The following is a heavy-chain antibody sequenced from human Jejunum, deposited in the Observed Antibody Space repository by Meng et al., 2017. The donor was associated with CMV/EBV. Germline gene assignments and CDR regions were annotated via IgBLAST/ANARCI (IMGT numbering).Heavy chain of an antibody. Sequence: SWIRQPPGKGLEWVANIKQDGREKNYADSVKGRFSVSRDSSSVYLQMNNLRVEDTAVYYCARGTYDYWSGSKSFWKGYLTHGMDVWGQGTTVTVSS. V-gene: IGHV3-7*01. CDR2: IKQDGREK. D-gene: IGHD3-3*01. J-gene: IGHJ6*02. CDR3: ARGTYDYWSGSKSFWKGYLTHGMDV.